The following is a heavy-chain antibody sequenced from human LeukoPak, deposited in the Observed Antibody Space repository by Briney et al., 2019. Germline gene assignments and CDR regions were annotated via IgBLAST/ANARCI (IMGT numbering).Heavy chain of an antibody. Sequence: VASVKVSCKASGYTFTSYGISWVRQAPGQGLEWMGWISAYNGNTNYAQKLQGRVTMTTDTSTSTAYMELRSLRSDDTAVYYCATDLIVVVPQRYEAFDIWGQGTMVTVSS. J-gene: IGHJ3*02. V-gene: IGHV1-18*01. CDR1: GYTFTSYG. CDR2: ISAYNGNT. CDR3: ATDLIVVVPQRYEAFDI. D-gene: IGHD2-2*01.